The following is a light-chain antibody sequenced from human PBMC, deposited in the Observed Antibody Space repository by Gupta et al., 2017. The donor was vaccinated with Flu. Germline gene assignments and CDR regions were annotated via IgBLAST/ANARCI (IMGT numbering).Light chain of an antibody. V-gene: IGLV2-14*01. Sequence: SSDIGGYNYVSLYQQKSGEAPKLLLYEVTKRPSGVSDRFSGSKSDNTASLTISGLQAEDEATYHCSSYTFSATRWVFGGGTTVTVL. CDR1: SSDIGGYNY. CDR2: EVT. J-gene: IGLJ3*02. CDR3: SSYTFSATRWV.